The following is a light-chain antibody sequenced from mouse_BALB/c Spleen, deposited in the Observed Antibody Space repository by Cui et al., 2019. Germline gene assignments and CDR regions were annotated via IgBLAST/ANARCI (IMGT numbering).Light chain of an antibody. J-gene: IGKJ5*01. V-gene: IGKV4-70*01. CDR1: SSISY. Sequence: QIVLTQSAAIMSASQGEKVTMTCSASSSISYLHWYQHKPGTSPKRLIYDTSKLASGVPARFSGSGSGTSYSLTISGMEAEDAATYYCHQRSSYPTFGAGTKLELK. CDR3: HQRSSYPT. CDR2: DTS.